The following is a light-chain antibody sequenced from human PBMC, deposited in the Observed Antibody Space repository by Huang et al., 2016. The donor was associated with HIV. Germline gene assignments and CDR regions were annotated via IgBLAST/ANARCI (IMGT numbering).Light chain of an antibody. CDR3: QQYYTNYYT. Sequence: DIVLTQSPDSLTVSLGERATINCKSSQDLLFNATNKSFLAWYQQRPRQPPKWLVYWASTRTSDFPDRFSGSEAGTDFTLTINSLQAEDMAVYFCQQYYTNYYTFGQGTKLEIQ. J-gene: IGKJ2*01. V-gene: IGKV4-1*01. CDR2: WAS. CDR1: QDLLFNATNKSF.